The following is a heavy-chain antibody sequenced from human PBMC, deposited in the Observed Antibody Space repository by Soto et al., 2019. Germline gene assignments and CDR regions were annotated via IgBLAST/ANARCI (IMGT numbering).Heavy chain of an antibody. Sequence: GGSLRLSCAAPGFTFSNAWMNWVRQAPGKGLEWVGRIKSKTDGGTTDYAAPVKGRFTISRDDSKNTLYLQMNSLKTEDTAVYYCTTEDMGGSPMDVWGQGTTVTVSS. CDR1: GFTFSNAW. CDR3: TTEDMGGSPMDV. D-gene: IGHD1-26*01. J-gene: IGHJ6*02. CDR2: IKSKTDGGTT. V-gene: IGHV3-15*07.